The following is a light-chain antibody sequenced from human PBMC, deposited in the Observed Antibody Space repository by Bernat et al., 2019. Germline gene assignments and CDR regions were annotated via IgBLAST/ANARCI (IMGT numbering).Light chain of an antibody. CDR3: SSYTSSSTYV. CDR2: DVS. J-gene: IGLJ1*01. CDR1: SSDVGSYNL. Sequence: QSALTQPASVSGSPGQSITISCTGTSSDVGSYNLVSWYQQDPGKAPKLMIYDVSNRPSGVSNRFSGSKSGNTASLTISGLQAEDEADYYCSSYTSSSTYVFGTGTKVTVL. V-gene: IGLV2-14*02.